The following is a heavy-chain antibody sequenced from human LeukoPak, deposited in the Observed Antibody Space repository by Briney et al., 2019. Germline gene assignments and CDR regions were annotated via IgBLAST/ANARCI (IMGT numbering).Heavy chain of an antibody. V-gene: IGHV1-2*02. CDR2: INPNSGGT. CDR3: ARGLGSYFDYYYYMDV. J-gene: IGHJ6*03. Sequence: ASVKVSCKASGYTFTGYYMHWVRQAPGQGLEWMGWINPNSGGTNYAQKFQGRVTMTGDTSISTAYMELSRLRSDDTAVYYCARGLGSYFDYYYYMDVWGKGTTVTVSS. D-gene: IGHD1-26*01. CDR1: GYTFTGYY.